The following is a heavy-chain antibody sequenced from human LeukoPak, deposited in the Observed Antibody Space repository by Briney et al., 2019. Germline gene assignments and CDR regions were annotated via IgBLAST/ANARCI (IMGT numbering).Heavy chain of an antibody. D-gene: IGHD3-9*01. J-gene: IGHJ4*02. CDR3: ARRGYDILTGYSPGQYYFDY. CDR1: GYSFTSYW. V-gene: IGHV5-10-1*01. CDR2: IDPSDSYT. Sequence: GASLQISCKGSGYSFTSYWISWGRQLPGKGLEWMGRIDPSDSYTNYSPSFQGHVTISADKSISTAYLQWSSLKASDTAMYYCARRGYDILTGYSPGQYYFDYWGQGTLVTVSS.